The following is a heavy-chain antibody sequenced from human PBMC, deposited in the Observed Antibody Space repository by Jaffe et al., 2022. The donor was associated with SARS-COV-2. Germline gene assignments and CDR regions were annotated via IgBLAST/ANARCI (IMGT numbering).Heavy chain of an antibody. Sequence: QVQLVQSGAEVKKPGASVKVSCKASGYTFTSYGISWVRQAPGQGLEWMGWISAYNGNTNYAQKLQGRVTMTTDTSTSTAYMELRSLRSDDTAVYYCARVDIVVVPAASSEDLNAFDIWGQGTMVTVSS. J-gene: IGHJ3*02. D-gene: IGHD2-2*01. V-gene: IGHV1-18*01. CDR2: ISAYNGNT. CDR1: GYTFTSYG. CDR3: ARVDIVVVPAASSEDLNAFDI.